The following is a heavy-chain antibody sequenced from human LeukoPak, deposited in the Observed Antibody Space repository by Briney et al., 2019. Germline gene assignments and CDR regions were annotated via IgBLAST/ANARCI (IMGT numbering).Heavy chain of an antibody. D-gene: IGHD3-16*01. CDR2: ISYDGSNK. Sequence: PGGSLRLSCAASGFTFSSYAMHWVRQAPGKGLEWVAVISYDGSNKYYADSVKGRFTISRDNSKNTLYLQMNSLRAEDTAVYYCARDGGRNALDYWGQGALVTVSS. J-gene: IGHJ4*02. V-gene: IGHV3-30-3*01. CDR1: GFTFSSYA. CDR3: ARDGGRNALDY.